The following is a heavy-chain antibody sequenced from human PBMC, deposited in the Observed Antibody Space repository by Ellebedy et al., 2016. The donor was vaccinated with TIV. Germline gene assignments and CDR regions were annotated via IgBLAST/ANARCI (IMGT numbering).Heavy chain of an antibody. CDR2: LYGSGRGI. V-gene: IGHV3-23*01. CDR1: GFTFSNAW. J-gene: IGHJ4*02. CDR3: AKDRTPGDGYWVFDN. D-gene: IGHD5-18*01. Sequence: GESLKISCAASGFTFSNAWMSWVRQAPGKGLECVSGLYGSGRGIFYADSVKGRFTISRDNSKRTVDLQMNSLRAEDTAVYFCAKDRTPGDGYWVFDNWGQGTLVSVSS.